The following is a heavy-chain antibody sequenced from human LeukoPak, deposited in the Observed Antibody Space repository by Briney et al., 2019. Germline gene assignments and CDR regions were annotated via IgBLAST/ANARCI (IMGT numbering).Heavy chain of an antibody. CDR1: GFTFSSYA. Sequence: GGSLRLSCAASGFTFSSYAMSWVRQAPGKGLEWVSAISGSGGSTYYADSVKGRFTISRDNSKNTLYLQMNSLRAEDTAVCYCAKDCSGGSCYLDYWGQGTLVTVSS. D-gene: IGHD2-15*01. CDR3: AKDCSGGSCYLDY. J-gene: IGHJ4*02. CDR2: ISGSGGST. V-gene: IGHV3-23*01.